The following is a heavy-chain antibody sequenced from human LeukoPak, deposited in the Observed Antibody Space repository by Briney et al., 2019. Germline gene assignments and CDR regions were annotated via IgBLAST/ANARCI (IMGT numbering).Heavy chain of an antibody. Sequence: GGSLRRSCTASGFSFGDYAMTWVRQAPGKGLEWVGFIRSKAYGATTDYAASVEGRFTISRDDSKSIAYLQMNSLKTEDTAVYYCTSAYYDSSGYYDRVFYYWGQGTLVTVPS. D-gene: IGHD3-22*01. J-gene: IGHJ4*02. CDR2: IRSKAYGATT. CDR1: GFSFGDYA. V-gene: IGHV3-49*04. CDR3: TSAYYDSSGYYDRVFYY.